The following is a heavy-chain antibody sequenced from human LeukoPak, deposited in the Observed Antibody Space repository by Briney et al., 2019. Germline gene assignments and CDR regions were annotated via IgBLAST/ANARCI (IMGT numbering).Heavy chain of an antibody. V-gene: IGHV4-34*01. J-gene: IGHJ5*02. CDR3: ARMKVVVITGWFDP. CDR1: GGSFSGYY. D-gene: IGHD3-22*01. CDR2: INHSGST. Sequence: SETLSLTCAVYGGSFSGYYWSWIRQPPGKGLEWIGEINHSGSTNYNPSLKSRVTISVDTSKNQFSLKLSSVTAADTAVYYRARMKVVVITGWFDPWGQGTLVTVSS.